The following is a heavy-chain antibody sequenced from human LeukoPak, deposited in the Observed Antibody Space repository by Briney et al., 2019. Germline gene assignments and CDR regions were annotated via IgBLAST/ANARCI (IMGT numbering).Heavy chain of an antibody. CDR1: GFTFSSYG. CDR2: IRYDGSNK. Sequence: GGSLRLSCAASGFTFSSYGMHWVRQAPGKGLEWVAFIRYDGSNKYYGDSVKGRFTISRDNSKNTLYLQMNSLRAEDTAVYYCAKDRYRVGATISTSWAQGPLVTVPS. CDR3: AKDRYRVGATISTS. J-gene: IGHJ5*02. D-gene: IGHD1-26*01. V-gene: IGHV3-30*02.